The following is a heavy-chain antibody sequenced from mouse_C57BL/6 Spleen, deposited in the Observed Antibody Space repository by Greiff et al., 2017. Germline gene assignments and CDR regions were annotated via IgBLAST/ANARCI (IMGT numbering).Heavy chain of an antibody. J-gene: IGHJ1*03. CDR1: GFNIKDDY. CDR3: TRRYFDV. Sequence: EVQLQESGAELVRPGASVKLSCTASGFNIKDDYMHWVKQRPEQGLEWIGWIDPENGDTEYASKFQGKATITADTSSNTAYLQLSSLTSEDTAVYYCTRRYFDVWGTGTTVTVSS. V-gene: IGHV14-4*01. CDR2: IDPENGDT.